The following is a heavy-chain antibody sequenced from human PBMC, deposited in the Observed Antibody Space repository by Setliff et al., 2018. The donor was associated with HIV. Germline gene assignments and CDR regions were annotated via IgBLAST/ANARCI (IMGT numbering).Heavy chain of an antibody. CDR2: INPAGITM. Sequence: GGSLRLSCAGSGFTFDSHGMIWVRQAPGRGLEWLSYINPAGITMYYADSVRGRFTISRDNAQSSLYLQINSLRAEDTAVYYCARDFRIIVPDVFDIWGRGTMVTVSS. CDR1: GFTFDSHG. D-gene: IGHD2-15*01. V-gene: IGHV3-48*01. J-gene: IGHJ3*02. CDR3: ARDFRIIVPDVFDI.